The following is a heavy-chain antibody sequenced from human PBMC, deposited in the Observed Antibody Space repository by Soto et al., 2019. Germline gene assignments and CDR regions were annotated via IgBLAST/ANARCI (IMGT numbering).Heavy chain of an antibody. CDR1: GSTFSSYG. CDR2: ISGYNRNI. D-gene: IGHD3-9*01. CDR3: ATGMGGSVLTGCPPFDY. Sequence: QVHLMQSGAEVKKPGASVNVSCKASGSTFSSYGFSWVRQAPGQGVEWMGWISGYNRNIQYAQECQDGVTITTDTSTITAYMELRSLSTDDNGISYGATGMGGSVLTGCPPFDYWGQGTLFTVSS. J-gene: IGHJ4*02. V-gene: IGHV1-18*01.